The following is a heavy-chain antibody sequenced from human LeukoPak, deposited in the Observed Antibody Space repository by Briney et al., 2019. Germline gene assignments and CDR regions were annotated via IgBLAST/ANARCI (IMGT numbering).Heavy chain of an antibody. J-gene: IGHJ6*02. CDR1: GYTFTVYY. D-gene: IGHD3-22*01. V-gene: IGHV1-2*02. Sequence: ASVTVSFKASGYTFTVYYMHWVRQAPGQGLEWMGWINPNSGGTNYTQKFQGRVTMTRDTSISTAYMELSRLTSHDTAVYYCARELFYYDSSGYYYGADSYYYGMDVWGQGTTVTVSS. CDR3: ARELFYYDSSGYYYGADSYYYGMDV. CDR2: INPNSGGT.